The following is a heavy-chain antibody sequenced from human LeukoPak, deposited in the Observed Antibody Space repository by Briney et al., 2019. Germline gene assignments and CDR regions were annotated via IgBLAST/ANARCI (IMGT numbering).Heavy chain of an antibody. J-gene: IGHJ5*02. V-gene: IGHV4-39*01. CDR3: ARRRPYCSGGSCYDNWFDP. Sequence: SGTLSLTCTVSGGSISSSSYYWGWIRQPPGKGLEWIGSIYYSGSTYYNPSLKSRVTISVDTSKNQFSLKLSSVTAADTAVYYCARRRPYCSGGSCYDNWFDPWGQGTLVTVSS. CDR1: GGSISSSSYY. D-gene: IGHD2-15*01. CDR2: IYYSGST.